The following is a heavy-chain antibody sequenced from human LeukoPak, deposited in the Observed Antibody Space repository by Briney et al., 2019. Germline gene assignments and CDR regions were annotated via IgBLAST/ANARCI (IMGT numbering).Heavy chain of an antibody. J-gene: IGHJ4*02. CDR2: ISGSGGRT. CDR1: GFTFSSYA. CDR3: AKGPLLWN. D-gene: IGHD2/OR15-2a*01. Sequence: PGGSPRLSCAASGFTFSSYAMSWVRQAPGKGLEWVSSISGSGGRTYYADSVKGRFTISRDNSKNTLYLQMNSLRAEDTAVYHCAKGPLLWNWGQGTLVTVSS. V-gene: IGHV3-23*01.